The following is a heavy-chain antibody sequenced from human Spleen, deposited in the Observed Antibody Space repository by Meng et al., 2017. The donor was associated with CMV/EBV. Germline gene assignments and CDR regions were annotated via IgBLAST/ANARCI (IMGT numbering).Heavy chain of an antibody. CDR2: INHGGST. J-gene: IGHJ6*02. CDR3: ARRGDYSTSKFYSMDV. D-gene: IGHD4-11*01. CDR1: GGSFSGDY. Sequence: SETLSLTCAVYGGSFSGDYWSWIRQSPGKGLECIGGINHGGSTNYNPSLKSRVTISVDTSKNQFSLNLNSVTAADTALYFCARRGDYSTSKFYSMDVWGQGTTVTVSS. V-gene: IGHV4-34*01.